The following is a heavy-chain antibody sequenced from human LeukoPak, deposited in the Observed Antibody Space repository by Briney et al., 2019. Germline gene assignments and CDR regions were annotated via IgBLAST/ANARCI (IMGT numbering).Heavy chain of an antibody. D-gene: IGHD2-15*01. J-gene: IGHJ4*02. V-gene: IGHV3-21*01. CDR3: ARDYGGPHYFDY. CDR2: ITTATSSYI. Sequence: GGSLRLSCVASGFTFSSHDMNWVRQAPGKGLEWFSSITTATSSYIYYADSVKGRFTISRDDAKNSLYLQMDSLRAEDTAVYYCARDYGGPHYFDYWGQGTLVTVSS. CDR1: GFTFSSHD.